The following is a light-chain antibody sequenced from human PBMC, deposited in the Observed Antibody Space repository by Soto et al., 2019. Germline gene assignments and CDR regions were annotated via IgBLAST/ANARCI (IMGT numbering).Light chain of an antibody. CDR3: LQDINYPWT. V-gene: IGKV3-20*01. Sequence: EIVWPQSHCPPSLSPGERSTPSCISSQSVSSSYLAWYQQKPGQAPRLLISGASTRAAGIAVRFSGSGSGTDFTLAISSLQPEDSATYYCLQDINYPWTFGQGTKVDIK. CDR1: QSVSSSY. J-gene: IGKJ1*01. CDR2: GAS.